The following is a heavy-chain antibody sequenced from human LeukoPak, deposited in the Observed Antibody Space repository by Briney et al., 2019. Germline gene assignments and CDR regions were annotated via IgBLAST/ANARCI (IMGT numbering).Heavy chain of an antibody. J-gene: IGHJ4*02. CDR1: GCSISSSSYF. Sequence: SETLSLTCTVSGCSISSSSYFWGWIRQPPGKGLEGIGSISNSGSTYYNPSLKRRAIISVDTSNNQFSLKLTSVTAADTAVYYCATNRLGYWGQGTLVTVSS. V-gene: IGHV4-39*01. CDR2: ISNSGST. CDR3: ATNRLGY. D-gene: IGHD3-22*01.